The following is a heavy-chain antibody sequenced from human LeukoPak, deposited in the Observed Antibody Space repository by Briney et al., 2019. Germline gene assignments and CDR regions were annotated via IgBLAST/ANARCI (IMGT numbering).Heavy chain of an antibody. Sequence: GGSLRLSCAASGFTFGSSAMSWVRQAPGKGPEWVSTFSRSGPDTYYADSVKGRFTIFRDNSKNTLYLQMNSLRAEDTAVYYCAKGSLGSWYYFDYWGQGTPVTVSS. V-gene: IGHV3-23*01. CDR3: AKGSLGSWYYFDY. J-gene: IGHJ4*02. D-gene: IGHD6-13*01. CDR2: FSRSGPDT. CDR1: GFTFGSSA.